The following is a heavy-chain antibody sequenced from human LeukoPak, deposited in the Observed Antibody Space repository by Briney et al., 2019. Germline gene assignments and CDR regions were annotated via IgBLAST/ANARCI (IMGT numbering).Heavy chain of an antibody. V-gene: IGHV4-61*02. CDR2: IYTSGST. CDR1: GGSISSGSYY. D-gene: IGHD3-9*01. CDR3: ARTPVLRYFDWGGDYYMDV. J-gene: IGHJ6*03. Sequence: SETLSLTCTVSGGSISSGSYYWSWIRQPAGKGLEWIGRIYTSGSTNYNPSLKSRVTISVDTSKNQFSLKLSSVTAADTAVYYCARTPVLRYFDWGGDYYMDVWGKGTTVTVSS.